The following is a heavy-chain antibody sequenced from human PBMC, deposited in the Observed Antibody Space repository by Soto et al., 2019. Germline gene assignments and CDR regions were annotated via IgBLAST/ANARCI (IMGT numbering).Heavy chain of an antibody. Sequence: QLQLQESGPGLVKPSETLSLTCTVSGGSISSSSYYWGWIRQPPGKGLEWIGSIYYRGRTYYNPSPKSRVTISVDTSKNQLSLKLSPVTAADTAVYYCARMIVVVVAATNWFDPWGQGTLVTVSS. D-gene: IGHD2-15*01. CDR3: ARMIVVVVAATNWFDP. J-gene: IGHJ5*02. CDR2: IYYRGRT. V-gene: IGHV4-39*01. CDR1: GGSISSSSYY.